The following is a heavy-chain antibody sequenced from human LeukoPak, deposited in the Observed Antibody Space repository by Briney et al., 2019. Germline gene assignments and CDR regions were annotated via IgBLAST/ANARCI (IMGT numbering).Heavy chain of an antibody. V-gene: IGHV4-61*02. CDR1: GGSISSGSYY. CDR2: MYTSGST. Sequence: PSKTLSLTCTVSGGSISSGSYYWTWIRQPAGKGLEWIGRMYTSGSTNYNPSLKSRVTISVDTSKNQFSLKLSSVTVADTAVYYCARDVGRYTYGYRPTEVYWYFDLWGRGTLVTVSS. CDR3: ARDVGRYTYGYRPTEVYWYFDL. D-gene: IGHD5-18*01. J-gene: IGHJ2*01.